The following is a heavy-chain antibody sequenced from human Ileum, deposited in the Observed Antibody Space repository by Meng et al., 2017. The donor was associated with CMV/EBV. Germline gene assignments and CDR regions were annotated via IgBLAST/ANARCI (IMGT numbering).Heavy chain of an antibody. CDR3: ATTLHPVPLLNYFDP. CDR1: GDSITRYY. V-gene: IGHV4-59*01. CDR2: LYYSETA. Sequence: SETLSLTCSVSGDSITRYYVSWIRQPPGKGLEWIGYLYYSETAYYSHSLRGRVIISADTAKNHFSLSLTSVTAADTAVYFCATTLHPVPLLNYFDPWGHGTLVTVAS. J-gene: IGHJ5*02. D-gene: IGHD3-16*01.